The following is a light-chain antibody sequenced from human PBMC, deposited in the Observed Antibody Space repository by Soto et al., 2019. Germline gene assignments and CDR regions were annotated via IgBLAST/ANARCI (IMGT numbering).Light chain of an antibody. V-gene: IGLV2-11*01. CDR2: DVS. J-gene: IGLJ3*02. CDR1: SSDVGGYNY. Sequence: QSALTQPRSVSGSPGQSVTISCTGTSSDVGGYNYVSWYQQHPGKAPKLMIYDVSKRPSGVPDRSSGSKSGNTASLTISGLQAEDEADYYCCSCAGSYTVFGGGTKLTVL. CDR3: CSCAGSYTV.